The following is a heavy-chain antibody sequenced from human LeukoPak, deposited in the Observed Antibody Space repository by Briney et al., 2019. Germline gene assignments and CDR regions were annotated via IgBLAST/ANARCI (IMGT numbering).Heavy chain of an antibody. CDR3: AKYAPPTTVVTRFFDY. CDR2: IGSDGGGI. Sequence: GGSLRLSCVASGFTFSSHAMSWVRQAPGKGLEWVSVIGSDGGGIQYADSVKGRFSISRDNSKNTLYLQMNSLRVEDTAVYYCAKYAPPTTVVTRFFDYWGQGTLVTVSS. CDR1: GFTFSSHA. V-gene: IGHV3-23*01. J-gene: IGHJ4*02. D-gene: IGHD4-23*01.